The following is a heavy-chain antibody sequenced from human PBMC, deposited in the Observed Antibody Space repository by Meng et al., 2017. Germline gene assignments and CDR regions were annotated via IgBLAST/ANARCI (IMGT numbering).Heavy chain of an antibody. D-gene: IGHD6-19*01. CDR2: INPNNGGT. J-gene: IGHJ3*02. CDR1: GYTFTDYN. Sequence: SGAEVTKPRASVSVSFQTSGYTFTDYNIHWVRQAPGQGLKWLGRINPNNGGTNYPQRFRGRVTMTRDTSITTAYMDLSSLRSDDTAVYYCAREKVSVPGSDDAFDIWGQGTMVTVSS. CDR3: AREKVSVPGSDDAFDI. V-gene: IGHV1-2*06.